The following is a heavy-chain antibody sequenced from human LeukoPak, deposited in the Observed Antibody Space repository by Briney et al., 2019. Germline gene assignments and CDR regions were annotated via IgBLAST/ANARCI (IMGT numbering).Heavy chain of an antibody. V-gene: IGHV4-34*01. Sequence: PSETLSLTCAVYGASFSGYYWSWIRQPPGKGLEWIGEINHSGSTNYNPSLKSRVTISVDTSKNQFSLKLSSVTAADTAVYYCARRKRYCSSTSCYYYYYYMDVWGKGTTVTISS. CDR1: GASFSGYY. CDR3: ARRKRYCSSTSCYYYYYYMDV. D-gene: IGHD2-2*01. J-gene: IGHJ6*03. CDR2: INHSGST.